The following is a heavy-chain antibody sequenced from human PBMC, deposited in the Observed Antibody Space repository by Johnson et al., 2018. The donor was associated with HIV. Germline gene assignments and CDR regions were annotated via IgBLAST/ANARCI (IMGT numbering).Heavy chain of an antibody. CDR1: GFTFSTYA. CDR3: ARGRITMIGVDLRGGGFDI. D-gene: IGHD3-22*01. V-gene: IGHV3-30-3*01. J-gene: IGHJ3*02. Sequence: QVQLVESGGGVVQPGRSLRLSCEASGFTFSTYAMHWVRQAPGKGLEWVAVISYDGSNKYYADSVKGRFTISRDNSKKTLYLQVNSLRDEDTAVYYCARGRITMIGVDLRGGGFDIWGQGTMVTVSS. CDR2: ISYDGSNK.